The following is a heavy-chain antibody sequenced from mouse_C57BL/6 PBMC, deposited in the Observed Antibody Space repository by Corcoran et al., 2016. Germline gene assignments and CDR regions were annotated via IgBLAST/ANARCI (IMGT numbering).Heavy chain of an antibody. CDR2: IYPGDGDT. CDR3: AIYYDYDDGFAY. V-gene: IGHV1-80*01. Sequence: VQLQQSGAELVKPGASVKISCKASGYAFRSYWMNWGKQWPGKGLEWIGQIYPGDGDTNYNGKFKGKATLTADKSSSTAYMQLSSLTSEDSAVHFCAIYYDYDDGFAYWGQGTLVTVSA. D-gene: IGHD2-4*01. J-gene: IGHJ3*01. CDR1: GYAFRSYW.